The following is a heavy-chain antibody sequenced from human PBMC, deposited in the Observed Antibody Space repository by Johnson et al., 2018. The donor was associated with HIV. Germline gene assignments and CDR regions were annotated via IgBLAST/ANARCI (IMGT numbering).Heavy chain of an antibody. V-gene: IGHV3-53*01. D-gene: IGHD3-3*01. CDR2: IYSGGST. CDR3: ATAGVVTIFGVVIPTDAFDI. Sequence: VQLVESGGGLIQPGGSLRLSCAASGFTVSSNYMSWVRQAPGKGLAWVSVIYSGGSTYYADSVKGRFTISRDNSKNTLYLQMNSLRAEDTAVYYCATAGVVTIFGVVIPTDAFDIWGQGTMVIVS. CDR1: GFTVSSNY. J-gene: IGHJ3*02.